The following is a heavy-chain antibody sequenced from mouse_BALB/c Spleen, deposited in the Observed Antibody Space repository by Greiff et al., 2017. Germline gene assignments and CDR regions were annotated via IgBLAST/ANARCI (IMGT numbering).Heavy chain of an antibody. CDR1: GFTFSSFG. CDR3: ARKGYYGSSFFDY. CDR2: ISSGSSTI. Sequence: EVQLVESEGGLVQPGGSRKLSCAASGFTFSSFGMHWVRQAPEKGLEWVAYISSGSSTIYYADTVKGRFTISRDNPKNSLFLQMTSLRSEDTAMYYCARKGYYGSSFFDYWGQGTTLTVSS. J-gene: IGHJ2*01. D-gene: IGHD1-1*01. V-gene: IGHV5-17*02.